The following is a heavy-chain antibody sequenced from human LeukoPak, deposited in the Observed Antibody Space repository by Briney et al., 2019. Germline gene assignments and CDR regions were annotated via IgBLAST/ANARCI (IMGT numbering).Heavy chain of an antibody. Sequence: SETLSLTCTVSGGSMSRYCWSWIRQSPDKGLEWIGNIYYGGSAHYNPNPSLRSRVTISVDESKNQFSLNLSSVTAADTAVYYCARGGSSGWYGRGFFDYWGQGALVTVSS. CDR1: GGSMSRYC. CDR3: ARGGSSGWYGRGFFDY. V-gene: IGHV4-59*01. D-gene: IGHD6-19*01. J-gene: IGHJ4*02. CDR2: IYYGGSA.